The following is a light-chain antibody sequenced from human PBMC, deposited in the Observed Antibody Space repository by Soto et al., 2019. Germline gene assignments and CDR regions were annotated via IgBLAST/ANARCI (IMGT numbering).Light chain of an antibody. CDR2: EVT. J-gene: IGLJ3*02. CDR1: SSDVGGYDF. Sequence: QSALTQPPSASGSPGQSVTISCTGTSSDVGGYDFVSWYQQYPGKAPKLVIYEVTKRPSGVPDRFSGSKSGNTASLTVSGIQAEDEADYYCSSYAGSNNFVVFGGGTQLTVL. V-gene: IGLV2-8*01. CDR3: SSYAGSNNFVV.